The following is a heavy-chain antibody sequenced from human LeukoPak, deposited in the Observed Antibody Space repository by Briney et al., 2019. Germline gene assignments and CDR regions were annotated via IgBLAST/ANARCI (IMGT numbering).Heavy chain of an antibody. CDR3: ARQWGRYCSGGSCYLTSGP. CDR2: IYYSGST. J-gene: IGHJ5*02. CDR1: GGSISNSSYH. V-gene: IGHV4-39*01. D-gene: IGHD2-15*01. Sequence: PSETLSLTCTFSGGSISNSSYHWGWIRQPPGKGLEWIGSIYYSGSTYYNPSLKSRVTISVDTSKNQFSLKLSSVTAADTAVYYCARQWGRYCSGGSCYLTSGPWGQGTLVTVSS.